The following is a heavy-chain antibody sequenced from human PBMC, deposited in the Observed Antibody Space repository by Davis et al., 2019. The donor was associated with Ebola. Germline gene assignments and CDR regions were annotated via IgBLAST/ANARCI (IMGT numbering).Heavy chain of an antibody. CDR1: GYTFISND. D-gene: IGHD3-10*01. Sequence: ASVKVSCKASGYTFISNDINWVRQATGQGLEWMGWMNPDSGNTGYASKFQGTVTMTTDTPTSTAYMELRSLRSDDTAVYYCARDGWSYYGMDVWGQGTTVTVSS. CDR2: MNPDSGNT. CDR3: ARDGWSYYGMDV. V-gene: IGHV1-8*01. J-gene: IGHJ6*02.